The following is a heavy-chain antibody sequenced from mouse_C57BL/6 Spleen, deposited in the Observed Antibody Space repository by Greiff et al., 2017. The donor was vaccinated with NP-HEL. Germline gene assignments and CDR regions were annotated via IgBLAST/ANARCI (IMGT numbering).Heavy chain of an antibody. Sequence: VQLQQSGPELVKPGASVKMSCKASGYTFTDYNMHWVKQSHGKSLEWIGYINPNNGGTSYNQKFKGKATLTVNKSSSTAYMELRSLTSEDSAVYYGSRSYYDYFYWYFDVWGTGTTVTVSS. CDR3: SRSYYDYFYWYFDV. D-gene: IGHD2-4*01. V-gene: IGHV1-22*01. J-gene: IGHJ1*03. CDR1: GYTFTDYN. CDR2: INPNNGGT.